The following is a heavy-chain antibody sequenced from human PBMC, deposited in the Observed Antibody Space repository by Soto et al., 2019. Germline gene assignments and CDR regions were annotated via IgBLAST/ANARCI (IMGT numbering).Heavy chain of an antibody. Sequence: PXGSLRLSCSASGFTFSNYWMHWLRQAPGKGLVWVSRINSDGSSASYADSVKGRFTISRDNAKITLYLQMNSLRAEDTAVYYCARDTLELLYYFDSWGQGTLVTVSS. D-gene: IGHD1-7*01. CDR2: INSDGSSA. CDR1: GFTFSNYW. CDR3: ARDTLELLYYFDS. V-gene: IGHV3-74*01. J-gene: IGHJ4*02.